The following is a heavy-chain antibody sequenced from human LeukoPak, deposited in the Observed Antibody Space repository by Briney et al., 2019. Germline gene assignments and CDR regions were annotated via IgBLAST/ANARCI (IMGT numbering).Heavy chain of an antibody. J-gene: IGHJ4*02. CDR3: VKDLTGGSYSFDY. V-gene: IGHV3-30*18. D-gene: IGHD1-26*01. CDR1: GFTFSSYG. CDR2: ISSDGSGK. Sequence: GRSLRLSCAASGFTFSSYGMHWVRQAPGQGLEWVAVISSDGSGKHYADSVKGRFTISRDNSKNTLYLQMNSLRAEDTALYYCVKDLTGGSYSFDYWGQGTLVTVSS.